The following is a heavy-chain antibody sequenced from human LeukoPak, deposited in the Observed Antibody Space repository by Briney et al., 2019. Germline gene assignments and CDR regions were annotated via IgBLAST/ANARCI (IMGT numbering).Heavy chain of an antibody. J-gene: IGHJ4*02. V-gene: IGHV3-11*04. CDR2: ISSKGSSI. CDR1: GFIFSDYY. CDR3: ARESNSSGWYLGGFDY. Sequence: GGSLRLSCAASGFIFSDYYTSWIRQAPGEGLEWVSYISSKGSSIYYADSVKGRFTISRDNANNSLYLQMNSLRAEDTAVYYCARESNSSGWYLGGFDYWGQGALVTVSP. D-gene: IGHD6-19*01.